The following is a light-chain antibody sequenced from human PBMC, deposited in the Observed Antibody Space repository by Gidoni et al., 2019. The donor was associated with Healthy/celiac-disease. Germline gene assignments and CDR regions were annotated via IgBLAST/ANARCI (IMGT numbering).Light chain of an antibody. V-gene: IGKV3-20*01. Sequence: EIVLTQSPGPLSLSPGERATLSCRASPSVSSSYLAWYQQKPGQAPRLLIYGASSRATGIPDRFSGSGSGTDFTLTISRLEPEDFAVYYCQQYGSPGTFGGGTKVEIK. CDR3: QQYGSPGT. J-gene: IGKJ4*01. CDR2: GAS. CDR1: PSVSSSY.